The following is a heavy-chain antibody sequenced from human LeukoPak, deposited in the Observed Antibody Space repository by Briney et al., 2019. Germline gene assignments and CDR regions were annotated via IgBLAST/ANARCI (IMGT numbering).Heavy chain of an antibody. D-gene: IGHD1-26*01. CDR2: INPSDGSA. J-gene: IGHJ4*02. V-gene: IGHV1-46*01. CDR1: GYTSTIYN. CDR3: ARRQTAWEYPFYC. Sequence: ASVTVSSMAPGYTSTIYNMHWVRQAPGQRLERMGLINPSDGSAHYAQNLQSRVTMTGDTSTSTVYMELSSVRSEDTAVYHCARRQTAWEYPFYCWGQGTLVTVSS.